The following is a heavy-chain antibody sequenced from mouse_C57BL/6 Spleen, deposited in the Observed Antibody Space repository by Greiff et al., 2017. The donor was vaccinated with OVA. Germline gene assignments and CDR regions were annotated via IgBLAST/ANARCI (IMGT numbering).Heavy chain of an antibody. D-gene: IGHD4-1*01. CDR2: IDPSDSYT. CDR1: GYTFTSYW. CDR3: AREGPLGY. J-gene: IGHJ2*01. Sequence: VQLQQPGAELVKPGASVKLSCKASGYTFTSYWMQWVKQRPGQGLEWIGEIDPSDSYTNYNQKFKGQATWTVDTSSSTAYMQLSSLTSEDSAVYYCAREGPLGYWGQGTTLTGSS. V-gene: IGHV1-50*01.